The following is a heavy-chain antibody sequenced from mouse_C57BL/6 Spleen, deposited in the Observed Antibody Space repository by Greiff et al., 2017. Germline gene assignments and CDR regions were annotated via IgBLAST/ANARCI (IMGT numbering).Heavy chain of an antibody. CDR1: GFTFSDYY. CDR3: ARRWKAMDY. CDR2: ISNGGGST. Sequence: EVKLVESGGGLVQPGGSLKLSCAASGFTFSDYYMYWVRQTPEKRLEWVAYISNGGGSTYYPDTVKGRFTISRDNAKNTLYLQMSRLKSEDTAMYYCARRWKAMDYWGQGTSVTVSS. J-gene: IGHJ4*01. V-gene: IGHV5-12*01.